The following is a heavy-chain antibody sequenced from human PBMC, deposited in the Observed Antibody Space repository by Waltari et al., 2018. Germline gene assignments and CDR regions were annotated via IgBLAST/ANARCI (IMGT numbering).Heavy chain of an antibody. J-gene: IGHJ3*02. V-gene: IGHV1-69*05. D-gene: IGHD3-10*01. CDR3: ARDLGAMKATSALEI. Sequence: QVQLVQSGAEVKRPGSSVKVSCRASGGIFTNYAISWVRQAPGQGLEWMGGIIPILGTANSAQKYQGRLTITSDESTSTAYMELSSLRPEDTAVYFCARDLGAMKATSALEIWGQGTRVTVSS. CDR2: IIPILGTA. CDR1: GGIFTNYA.